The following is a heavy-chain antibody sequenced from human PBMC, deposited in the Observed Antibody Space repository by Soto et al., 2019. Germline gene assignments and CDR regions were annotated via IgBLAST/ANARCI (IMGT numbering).Heavy chain of an antibody. CDR2: ISGSGGST. Sequence: GGSLRLSCAASGFTFSSYAMSWVRQAPGKGLEWVSAISGSGGSTYYADSVKGRFTISRDNSKNTLYLQMNSLRAEDTAVYHCVKGYCSSTDCSFNYWGPGTLVTVSS. V-gene: IGHV3-23*01. CDR1: GFTFSSYA. D-gene: IGHD2-2*01. J-gene: IGHJ4*02. CDR3: VKGYCSSTDCSFNY.